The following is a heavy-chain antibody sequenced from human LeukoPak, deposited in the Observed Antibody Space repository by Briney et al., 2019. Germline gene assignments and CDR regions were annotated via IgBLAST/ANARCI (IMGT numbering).Heavy chain of an antibody. Sequence: PSETLSLTCSVSGGSISSGGYYWSWIRQHPGKGLEWIGYIYYSGSTYYNPSLKSRVTISVDTSKNQFSLKLSSVTAADTAVYYCARQIRGYDSSGYYYADAFDIWGQGTMVTVSS. J-gene: IGHJ3*02. D-gene: IGHD3-22*01. CDR3: ARQIRGYDSSGYYYADAFDI. CDR2: IYYSGST. V-gene: IGHV4-31*03. CDR1: GGSISSGGYY.